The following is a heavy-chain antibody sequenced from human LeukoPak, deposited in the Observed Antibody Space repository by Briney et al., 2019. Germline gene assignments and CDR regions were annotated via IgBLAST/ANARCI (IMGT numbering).Heavy chain of an antibody. Sequence: ASVKVSCTVSGYTLTELSMHWVRQAPGKGLEWRGGFDPEDGETIYAQKFQGRVTMTEDTSTDTAYMELSSLRSEDTAVYYCARDSSGWYHWFDPWGQGTLVTVSS. CDR1: GYTLTELS. CDR3: ARDSSGWYHWFDP. D-gene: IGHD6-19*01. V-gene: IGHV1-24*01. J-gene: IGHJ5*02. CDR2: FDPEDGET.